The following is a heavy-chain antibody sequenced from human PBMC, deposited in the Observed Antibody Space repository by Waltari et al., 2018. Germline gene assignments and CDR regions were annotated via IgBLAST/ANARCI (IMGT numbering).Heavy chain of an antibody. D-gene: IGHD5-12*01. CDR3: ARDPEDASGYDDY. CDR2: FIPTLGIA. Sequence: QVQLVQSGAEVKKPGSSVKVSCKASGGTFSSYTISWVRQAPGQGLEWMGRFIPTLGIANCAQRFQGRVTITAGKSTSTAYMALSSLRSEDTAVYYCARDPEDASGYDDYWGQGTLVTVSS. J-gene: IGHJ4*02. V-gene: IGHV1-69*08. CDR1: GGTFSSYT.